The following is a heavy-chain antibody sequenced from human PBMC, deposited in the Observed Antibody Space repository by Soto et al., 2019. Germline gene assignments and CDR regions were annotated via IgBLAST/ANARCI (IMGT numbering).Heavy chain of an antibody. D-gene: IGHD2-15*01. CDR2: TIPHFSTS. CDR3: ARAGGRTYYYYGMDV. Sequence: QEHLVQSGPEVKKPGSSVTVSCKASAGTFNNYAICWVRHAPGQGLEWMGGTIPHFSTSSYAQKFQGRVTITADKSTSTVYMEMRNLKSEDTSLYYCARAGGRTYYYYGMDVWGQGTTVTVS. CDR1: AGTFNNYA. V-gene: IGHV1-69*06. J-gene: IGHJ6*02.